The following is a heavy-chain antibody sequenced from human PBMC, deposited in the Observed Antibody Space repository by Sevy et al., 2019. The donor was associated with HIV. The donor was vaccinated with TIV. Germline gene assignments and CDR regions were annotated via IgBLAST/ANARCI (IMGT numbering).Heavy chain of an antibody. J-gene: IGHJ4*02. CDR1: GFTFSSYW. CDR3: ARAGGAFYDILTGYYKRSGWNDY. CDR2: IKQDGSEK. V-gene: IGHV3-7*01. D-gene: IGHD3-9*01. Sequence: GGSLRLSCAASGFTFSSYWMSWVRQAPGKGLEWVANIKQDGSEKYYVDSVKGRFTISRDNAKNSLYLQMNSLRAEDTAVYYCARAGGAFYDILTGYYKRSGWNDYWGQGTLVTVSS.